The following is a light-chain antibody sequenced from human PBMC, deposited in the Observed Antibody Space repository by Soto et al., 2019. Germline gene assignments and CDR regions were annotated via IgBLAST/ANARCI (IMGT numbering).Light chain of an antibody. V-gene: IGLV2-11*01. Sequence: QSVLTQPRSVSGSPGQSVTISCTGTSSDVGGYNYVSWYQQHPGKAPKLMISDVSKRPSGVPDRFSGSKSGNTASLTISGLKAEDEADYYCCSYAGSYTWVFGGGTKLTVL. CDR3: CSYAGSYTWV. J-gene: IGLJ3*02. CDR1: SSDVGGYNY. CDR2: DVS.